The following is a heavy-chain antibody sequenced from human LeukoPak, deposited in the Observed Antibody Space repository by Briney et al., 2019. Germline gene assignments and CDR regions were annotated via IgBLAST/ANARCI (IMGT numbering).Heavy chain of an antibody. J-gene: IGHJ4*02. V-gene: IGHV4-59*08. D-gene: IGHD1-26*01. CDR3: ARVRYSGSNGYFDY. CDR1: GGSISSYY. Sequence: ASETLSLTCTVSGGSISSYYWSWIRQPPGKGLEWIGYIYYSGSTNYNPSLKSRVTISVDTSKNQFSLKLSSVTAADTAVYYRARVRYSGSNGYFDYWGQGTLVTVSS. CDR2: IYYSGST.